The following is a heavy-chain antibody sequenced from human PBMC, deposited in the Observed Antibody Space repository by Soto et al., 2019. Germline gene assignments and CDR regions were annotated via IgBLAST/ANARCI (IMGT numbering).Heavy chain of an antibody. J-gene: IGHJ4*02. CDR2: ISSTTNYI. Sequence: GGSLRLSCAASGFTFSRYSMNWVRQAPGKGLEWVSSISSTTNYIYYADSMKGRFTVPRDNAKNSVYLDMNSLSAEDTAVYYCARESEDLTSNFDYWGQGTLVTSPQ. CDR3: ARESEDLTSNFDY. V-gene: IGHV3-21*01. CDR1: GFTFSRYS.